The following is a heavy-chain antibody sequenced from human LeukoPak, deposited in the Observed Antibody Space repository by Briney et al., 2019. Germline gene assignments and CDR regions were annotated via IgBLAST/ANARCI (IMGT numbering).Heavy chain of an antibody. V-gene: IGHV3-30*02. CDR1: GFTFSSYG. J-gene: IGHJ4*02. D-gene: IGHD2-15*01. CDR3: AKPKSGSLLLRSDYFDY. CDR2: IRYDGSNK. Sequence: GGSLRLSCAASGFTFSSYGMHWVRQAPGKGLEWVAFIRYDGSNKYYADSVKGRFTISRDNSKNTLCLQMNSLRAEDTAVYYCAKPKSGSLLLRSDYFDYWGQGTLVTVSS.